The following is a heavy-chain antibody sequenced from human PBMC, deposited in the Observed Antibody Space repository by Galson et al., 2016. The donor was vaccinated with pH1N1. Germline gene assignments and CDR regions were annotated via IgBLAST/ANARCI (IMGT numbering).Heavy chain of an antibody. D-gene: IGHD2/OR15-2a*01. J-gene: IGHJ3*02. CDR1: GFTFKNYD. CDR3: AKDYRESTSSARAFDI. V-gene: IGHV3-23*01. Sequence: SLRLSCAASGFTFKNYDMTWVRQAPWKGLEWVSTLSGSGSSTYYGDSVRGRFTISRDNSKNTLYLQMNTLKVDDTAVYYCAKDYRESTSSARAFDIWGQGTTVTVSS. CDR2: LSGSGSST.